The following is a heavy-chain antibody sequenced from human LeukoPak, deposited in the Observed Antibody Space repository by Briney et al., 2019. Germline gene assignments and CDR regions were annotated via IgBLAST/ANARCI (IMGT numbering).Heavy chain of an antibody. D-gene: IGHD2-2*01. CDR1: GGSISSGSYY. Sequence: SQTLSLTCTVSGGSISSGSYYWSWIRQPAGKGLEWIGRIYTSGSTNYNPSLKSRVTISVDTSKNQFSLKLSSVTAADTAVYYCAGAPAAPRDYYYYYMDVWGKGTTVTVSS. J-gene: IGHJ6*03. CDR3: AGAPAAPRDYYYYYMDV. CDR2: IYTSGST. V-gene: IGHV4-61*02.